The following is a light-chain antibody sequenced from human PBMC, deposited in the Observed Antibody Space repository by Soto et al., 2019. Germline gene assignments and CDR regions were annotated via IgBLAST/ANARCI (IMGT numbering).Light chain of an antibody. J-gene: IGLJ2*01. Sequence: QSALTQPASVSGSPGQSITVSCTGTRSDIGGYSHVSWYQQHPGKVPKLIIYDVNKRPSGVPDRFSGSKSGNTASLTISGLQAEDEADYFCCSYAGSLEVFGGGTKLTVL. CDR3: CSYAGSLEV. V-gene: IGLV2-11*01. CDR2: DVN. CDR1: RSDIGGYSH.